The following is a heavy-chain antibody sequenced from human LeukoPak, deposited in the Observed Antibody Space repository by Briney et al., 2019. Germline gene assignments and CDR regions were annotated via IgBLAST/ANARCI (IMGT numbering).Heavy chain of an antibody. D-gene: IGHD1-14*01. CDR3: ARDGEGRTNFDY. V-gene: IGHV1-2*02. J-gene: IGHJ4*02. CDR1: GYTFTGYY. CDR2: INPDNGVT. Sequence: GASVKVSCKASGYTFTGYYIHWVRQAPGQGLEWMGWINPDNGVTNYAQKFQGRVTITRDTSISTAYMELSRLRSDDTAVYYCARDGEGRTNFDYWGQGTLITVSS.